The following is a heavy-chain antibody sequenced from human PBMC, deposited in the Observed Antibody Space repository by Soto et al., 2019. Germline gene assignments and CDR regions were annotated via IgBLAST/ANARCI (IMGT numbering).Heavy chain of an antibody. CDR2: ISYDGSNK. CDR3: ARDPKWFGSTATTGYFDY. J-gene: IGHJ4*02. D-gene: IGHD3-10*01. Sequence: QVQLVESGGGVVQPGRSLRLSCAASGFTFKSYAMHWVRQAPGKGLEGVAGISYDGSNKYYTDSVKGRFTISRDNSKNIVDLQMNSLRAEDTAVYFCARDPKWFGSTATTGYFDYWGQGTVVRVSS. V-gene: IGHV3-30-3*01. CDR1: GFTFKSYA.